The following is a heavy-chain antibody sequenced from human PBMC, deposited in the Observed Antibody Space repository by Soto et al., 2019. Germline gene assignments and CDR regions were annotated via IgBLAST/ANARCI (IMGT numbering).Heavy chain of an antibody. CDR1: GFTFSSYW. J-gene: IGHJ4*02. CDR3: ARPYSSSWTGTDY. V-gene: IGHV3-21*01. CDR2: INSSSSYT. Sequence: PGGSLRLSCAASGFTFSSYWMHWVRQAPGKGLVWVSRINSSSSYTYYADSVKGRFTISRDNAKNSLYLQMNSLRAEDTAVYYCARPYSSSWTGTDYWGQGTLVTVSS. D-gene: IGHD6-13*01.